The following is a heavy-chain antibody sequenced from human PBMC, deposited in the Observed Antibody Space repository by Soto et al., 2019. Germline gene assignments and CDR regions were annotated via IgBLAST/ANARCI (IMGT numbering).Heavy chain of an antibody. CDR1: GFTINSHA. V-gene: IGHV3-23*01. J-gene: IGHJ3*01. CDR2: IGPRGRDT. CDR3: AILGGTYYAFDF. Sequence: GGSLRLSCAVSGFTINSHAMGWVRQAPGKGLEWVSAIGPRGRDTYYADSVKGRFTISRGNSKNTVSLQMNSLRAEDTAVYYCAILGGTYYAFDFWGQGTLVTVSS. D-gene: IGHD1-26*01.